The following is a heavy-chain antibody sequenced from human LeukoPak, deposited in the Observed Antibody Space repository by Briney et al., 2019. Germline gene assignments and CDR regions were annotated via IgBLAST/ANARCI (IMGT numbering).Heavy chain of an antibody. CDR1: GYTFTSYY. CDR3: ARDGAGAYYDSSGYYGDAFDI. CDR2: INPSGGST. J-gene: IGHJ3*02. D-gene: IGHD3-22*01. Sequence: GASVKVSCKASGYTFTSYYMHWVRQAPGQGLEWMGIINPSGGSTSYAQKFQGRVTMTRDMSTSTVYMELSSLRSEDTAVYYCARDGAGAYYDSSGYYGDAFDIWGQGTMVTVSS. V-gene: IGHV1-46*01.